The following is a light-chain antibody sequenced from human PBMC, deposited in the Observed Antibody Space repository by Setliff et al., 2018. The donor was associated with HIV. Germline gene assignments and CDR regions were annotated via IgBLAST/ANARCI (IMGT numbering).Light chain of an antibody. Sequence: QSVLTQPASVSGSPGQSITISCTGTSSDVGGFDYVSWYQQHPGKAPKLMIYDVTNRPSGVSNRFSASKSGNTASLTISGLQAEDEADYYCTSYTRNTTDVFGTGTKGTVL. J-gene: IGLJ1*01. CDR2: DVT. CDR3: TSYTRNTTDV. CDR1: SSDVGGFDY. V-gene: IGLV2-14*03.